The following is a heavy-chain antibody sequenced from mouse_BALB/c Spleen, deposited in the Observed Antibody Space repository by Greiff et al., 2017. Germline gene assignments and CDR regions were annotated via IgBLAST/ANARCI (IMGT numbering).Heavy chain of an antibody. CDR2: IWGDGST. Sequence: QVQLKESGPGLVAPSQSLSITCTVSGFSLTGYGVNWVRQPPGKGLEWLGMIWGDGSTDYNSALKSRLSISKDNSKSQVFLKMNSLQTDDTARYYCARDRDYGRYYYAMDYWGQGTSVTVSS. V-gene: IGHV2-6-7*01. J-gene: IGHJ4*01. D-gene: IGHD1-1*02. CDR3: ARDRDYGRYYYAMDY. CDR1: GFSLTGYG.